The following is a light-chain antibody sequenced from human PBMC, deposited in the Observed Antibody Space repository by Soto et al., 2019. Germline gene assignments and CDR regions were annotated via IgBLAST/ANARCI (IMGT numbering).Light chain of an antibody. CDR2: GAS. Sequence: EMVMTQSPATLSVSPGERATLSSRASQSVSSNLAWYQQKPGQAPRLLIYGASTRATGIPARFSGSGYGTEFTLTISSLQSEDFAVYYCQQYNNWPPYTFGQGTKLEIK. V-gene: IGKV3-15*01. J-gene: IGKJ2*01. CDR3: QQYNNWPPYT. CDR1: QSVSSN.